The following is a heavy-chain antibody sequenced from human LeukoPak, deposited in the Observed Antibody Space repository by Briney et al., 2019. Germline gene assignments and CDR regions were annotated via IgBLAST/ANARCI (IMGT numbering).Heavy chain of an antibody. V-gene: IGHV4-4*08. CDR3: TRAPRDQWIQLVGDWFDP. CDR1: GGSFSGYY. CDR2: IYASGST. D-gene: IGHD5-18*01. J-gene: IGHJ5*02. Sequence: PSETLSLTCAVYGGSFSGYYWSWIRQPPGKGLEWIGRIYASGSTNYNPSLKSRVTISVDTSKNQFSLRLSSVTAADTAVYYCTRAPRDQWIQLVGDWFDPWGQGTLVTVSS.